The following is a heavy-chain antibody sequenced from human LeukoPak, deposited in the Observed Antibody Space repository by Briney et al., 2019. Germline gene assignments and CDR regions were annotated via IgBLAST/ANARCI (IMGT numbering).Heavy chain of an antibody. V-gene: IGHV1-69*04. D-gene: IGHD3-10*01. CDR2: IIPILGIA. CDR3: ASGPYGRLDY. CDR1: GGTFISYA. Sequence: GASVTVSYKASGGTFISYAISWVRQAPGQGLEWMGRIIPILGIANYAQKFQGRVTITADKSTSTAHMELSSLRSEDTAVYYCASGPYGRLDYWGQGTLVTVSS. J-gene: IGHJ4*02.